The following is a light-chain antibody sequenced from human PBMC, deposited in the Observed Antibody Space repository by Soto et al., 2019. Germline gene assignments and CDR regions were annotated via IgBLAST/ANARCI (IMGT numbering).Light chain of an antibody. CDR3: ATWDDSLNTGV. CDR1: RSNIGSNH. V-gene: IGLV1-47*01. J-gene: IGLJ3*02. CDR2: KTN. Sequence: QSVLTQPPSASGTPGQRVTISCSGSRSNIGSNHVSWYQQLPPAAPKVLIYKTNQRPSGVPDRFSASRSGTSASLAISGLRSEDEADYYCATWDDSLNTGVFGGGTKLTVL.